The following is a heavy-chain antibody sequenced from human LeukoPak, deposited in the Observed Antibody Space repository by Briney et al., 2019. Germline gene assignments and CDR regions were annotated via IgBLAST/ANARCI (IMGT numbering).Heavy chain of an antibody. D-gene: IGHD5-24*01. Sequence: ASVKVSCKASGYTFTSYYMHWVRQAPGQGLEWMGIINPSGGSTSYAQKFQGRVTMTRDMSTSTVYMELRSLRSDDTAVYYCARSDGHWPSTFDIWGQGTMVTVSS. J-gene: IGHJ3*02. CDR1: GYTFTSYY. V-gene: IGHV1-46*01. CDR2: INPSGGST. CDR3: ARSDGHWPSTFDI.